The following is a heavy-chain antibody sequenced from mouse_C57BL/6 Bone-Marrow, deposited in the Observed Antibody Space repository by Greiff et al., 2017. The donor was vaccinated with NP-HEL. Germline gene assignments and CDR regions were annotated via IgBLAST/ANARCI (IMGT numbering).Heavy chain of an antibody. D-gene: IGHD4-1*01. CDR2: IHPNSGST. J-gene: IGHJ2*01. Sequence: QVQLQQPGAELVKPGASVKLSCKASGYTFTSYWTHWVKQRPGQGLEWIGMIHPNSGSTNYNEKFKSKATLTVDKSSSTAYMQLSSLTSEDSAVYYCARGSGTFLFDYWGQGTTLTVSS. CDR3: ARGSGTFLFDY. CDR1: GYTFTSYW. V-gene: IGHV1-64*01.